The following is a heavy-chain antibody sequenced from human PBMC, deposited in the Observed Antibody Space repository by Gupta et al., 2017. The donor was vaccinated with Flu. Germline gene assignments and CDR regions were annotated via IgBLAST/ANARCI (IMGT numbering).Heavy chain of an antibody. J-gene: IGHJ5*02. CDR3: AREDFVELRILRWLDP. D-gene: IGHD3-10*01. Sequence: FTGKYIHWVRQAPGQGLEWMGWINPNSGDTNYTQKFQGRVTMTRDTSIRTAYMELSSLRSDDTAIYYCAREDFVELRILRWLDPWGQGTLVTVSS. CDR2: INPNSGDT. CDR1: FTGKY. V-gene: IGHV1-2*02.